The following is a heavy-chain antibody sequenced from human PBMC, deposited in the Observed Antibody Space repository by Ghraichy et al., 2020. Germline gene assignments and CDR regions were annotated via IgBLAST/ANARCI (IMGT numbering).Heavy chain of an antibody. CDR2: INHSGST. J-gene: IGHJ4*02. D-gene: IGHD6-13*01. Sequence: SQTLSLTCAVYGGSFSGYYWSWIRQPPGKGLEWIGEINHSGSTNYNPSLKSRVTISVDTSKNQFSLKLSSVTAADTAVYYCARIRGRFIAAAGTGIRPSWGYGGKAYSREGNFDYWGQGTLVTVSS. CDR3: ARIRGRFIAAAGTGIRPSWGYGGKAYSREGNFDY. V-gene: IGHV4-34*01. CDR1: GGSFSGYY.